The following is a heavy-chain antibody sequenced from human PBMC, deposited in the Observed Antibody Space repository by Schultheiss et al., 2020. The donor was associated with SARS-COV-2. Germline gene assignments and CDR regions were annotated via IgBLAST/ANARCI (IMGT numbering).Heavy chain of an antibody. D-gene: IGHD4-17*01. CDR1: GESFSAYY. V-gene: IGHV4-34*01. J-gene: IGHJ4*02. CDR3: ARQDYGDSFGYFDY. Sequence: SETLSLTCAVCGESFSAYYWGCIRQPPGKGLKWIGDINHRGSTNYNPSLKSRLTMSVDASKNQFSLKLSSVTAADTAVYYCARQDYGDSFGYFDYWGQGTLVTVSS. CDR2: INHRGST.